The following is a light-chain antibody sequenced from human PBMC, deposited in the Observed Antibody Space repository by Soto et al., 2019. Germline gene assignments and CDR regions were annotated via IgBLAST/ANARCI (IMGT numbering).Light chain of an antibody. V-gene: IGKV3-15*01. CDR1: ESVHRN. Sequence: EMVMTQSPATLSVSPGERVTLSCRASESVHRNLAWYQLKPGQGPSLLIYYASTRATGVPDRFTGSGSGTEFTLTISSLQSEDSGVYHCQHYNNWPPTFGPGTKVEIK. CDR2: YAS. J-gene: IGKJ3*01. CDR3: QHYNNWPPT.